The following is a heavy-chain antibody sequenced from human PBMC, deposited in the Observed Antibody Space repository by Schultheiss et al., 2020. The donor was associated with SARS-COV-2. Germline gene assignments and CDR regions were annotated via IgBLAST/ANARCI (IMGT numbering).Heavy chain of an antibody. CDR2: ITPHNGYT. J-gene: IGHJ6*02. Sequence: ASVKVSCETSGYHFPTYGINWVRQAPGRGFEWMGWITPHNGYTEYAQDVQGRVTMTTDTSTTTTYMELRGLRSDDTAVYYCARDNIVVVPAAGMDVWGQGTTVTVSS. CDR3: ARDNIVVVPAAGMDV. V-gene: IGHV1-18*01. CDR1: GYHFPTYG. D-gene: IGHD2-2*01.